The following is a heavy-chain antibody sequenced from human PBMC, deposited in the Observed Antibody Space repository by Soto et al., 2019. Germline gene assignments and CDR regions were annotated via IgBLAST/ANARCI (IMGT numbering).Heavy chain of an antibody. V-gene: IGHV1-18*04. CDR3: ARAVAGRRDNWFDP. D-gene: IGHD6-19*01. CDR1: GYTFTSYG. Sequence: ASVKVSCKXSGYTFTSYGISWVRQAPGQGLEWMGWISAYNGNTNYAQKLQGRVTMTTDTSTSTAYMELRSLRSDDTAVYYCARAVAGRRDNWFDPWGQGTLVTVSS. J-gene: IGHJ5*02. CDR2: ISAYNGNT.